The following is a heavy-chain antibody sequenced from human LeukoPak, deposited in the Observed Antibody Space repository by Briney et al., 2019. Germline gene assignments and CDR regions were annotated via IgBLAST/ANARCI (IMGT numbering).Heavy chain of an antibody. CDR1: GGSFSGYY. CDR3: ARGPNSSSSY. J-gene: IGHJ4*02. V-gene: IGHV4-34*01. D-gene: IGHD6-6*01. CDR2: INHSGST. Sequence: SETLSLTCAVYGGSFSGYYWSWIRQPPGKGLEWIGEINHSGSTNYNPSLKSRVTISVDTSKNQFSLKLSPVTAADTAVYYCARGPNSSSSYWGQGTLVTVSS.